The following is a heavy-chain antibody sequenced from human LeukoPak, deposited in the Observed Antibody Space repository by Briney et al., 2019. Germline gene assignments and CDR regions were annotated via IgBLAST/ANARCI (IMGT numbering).Heavy chain of an antibody. D-gene: IGHD6-6*01. J-gene: IGHJ4*02. CDR3: ARGGSSSSLDY. V-gene: IGHV3-11*04. Sequence: GGSLRLSCAASGFTFSDYYMTWIRQAPGKGLEWVSYISSSGSTIYYTDSVKGRFTISRDNAKNSLYLQMNSLRAEDTAVFYCARGGSSSSLDYWGQGTLVTVTS. CDR2: ISSSGSTI. CDR1: GFTFSDYY.